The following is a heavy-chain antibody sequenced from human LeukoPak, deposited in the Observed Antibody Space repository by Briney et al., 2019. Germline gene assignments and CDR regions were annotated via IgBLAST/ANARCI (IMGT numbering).Heavy chain of an antibody. CDR2: IHYSGST. J-gene: IGHJ6*02. Sequence: PSETLSLSCSVSGGSISRNYWTWIRQPAGKGLEWIGYIHYSGSTNYKPSLKSRVTISVDTSKNQFSLNLSSVTAADTAVYYCARGLVVTTSTRYYHYGMDVWGQGTTVTVSS. D-gene: IGHD2-21*02. CDR3: ARGLVVTTSTRYYHYGMDV. CDR1: GGSISRNY. V-gene: IGHV4-59*01.